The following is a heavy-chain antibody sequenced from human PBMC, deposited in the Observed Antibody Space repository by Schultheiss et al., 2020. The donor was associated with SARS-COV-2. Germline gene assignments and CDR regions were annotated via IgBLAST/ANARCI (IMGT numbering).Heavy chain of an antibody. CDR2: FYYSGTT. V-gene: IGHV4-34*09. CDR1: GGSFSGYY. J-gene: IGHJ6*02. Sequence: SETLSLTCAVYGGSFSGYYWSWIRQPPGKGLEWIGYFYYSGTTDYNPTLKSRVAISLDTSKNQFSLNLSSVTDADTAVYYCARDQYYDFWSGYYSYYYYGMDVWGQGTTVTVSS. CDR3: ARDQYYDFWSGYYSYYYYGMDV. D-gene: IGHD3-3*01.